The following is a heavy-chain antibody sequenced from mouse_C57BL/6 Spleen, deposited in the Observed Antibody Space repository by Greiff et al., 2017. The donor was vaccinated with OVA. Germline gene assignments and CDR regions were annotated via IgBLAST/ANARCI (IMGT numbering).Heavy chain of an antibody. CDR3: ARQYYGDAMDY. D-gene: IGHD1-1*01. J-gene: IGHJ4*01. V-gene: IGHV1-19*01. CDR1: GYTFTDSY. CDR2: INPYNGGT. Sequence: VQLQQSGPVLVKPGASVKMSCKASGYTFTDSYMNWVKQSHGKSLEWIGVINPYNGGTSYNQKFKGKATLTVDKSSSTAYMELNSLTSEDSAVYYCARQYYGDAMDYWGQGTSVTVSS.